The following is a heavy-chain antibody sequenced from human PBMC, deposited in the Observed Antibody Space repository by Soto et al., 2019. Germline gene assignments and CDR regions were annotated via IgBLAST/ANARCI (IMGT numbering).Heavy chain of an antibody. CDR3: AHSMLGTISREAAFDT. V-gene: IGHV2-5*02. J-gene: IGHJ3*02. Sequence: QITLKESGPTLVKPTQTLTLTCTFSGFSLSTSGVGVGWIRQPPGKALEWLALIYWDDDKRYSPSLKSRLTITKHTSQNPVVLTMTNMDPVDTATYYCAHSMLGTISREAAFDTWRQGTMVTVSS. D-gene: IGHD3-10*02. CDR1: GFSLSTSGVG. CDR2: IYWDDDK.